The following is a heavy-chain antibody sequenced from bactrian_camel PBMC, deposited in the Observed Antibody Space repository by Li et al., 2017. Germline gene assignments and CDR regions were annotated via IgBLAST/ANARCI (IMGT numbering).Heavy chain of an antibody. Sequence: VQLVESGGGSVQAGGSLTLSCVVSGYRFSRGCMGWFRQAPGKECEGVAAIDTAGAATYAYSAQGRFTISRDNAKNTLYLQMNSLKPEDTAIYYCAARLTDLDCSLGFEKYEYWGQGTQVTVS. CDR1: GYRFSRGC. J-gene: IGHJ4*01. CDR2: IDTAGAA. V-gene: IGHV3S53*01. D-gene: IGHD5*01. CDR3: AARLTDLDCSLGFEKYEY.